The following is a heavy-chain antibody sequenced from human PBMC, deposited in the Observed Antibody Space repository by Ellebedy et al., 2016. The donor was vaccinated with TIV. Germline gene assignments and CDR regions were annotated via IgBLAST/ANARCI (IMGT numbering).Heavy chain of an antibody. V-gene: IGHV1-69*13. J-gene: IGHJ3*02. CDR3: ARGREKMAQVVFDI. D-gene: IGHD5-24*01. CDR2: IIPIFGTA. CDR1: GGTFSSYA. Sequence: SVKVSXXASGGTFSSYAISWVRQAPGQGLEWMGGIIPIFGTANYAQKFQGRVTITADESTSTAYMELGSLRSEDTAVYYCARGREKMAQVVFDIWGQGTMVTVSS.